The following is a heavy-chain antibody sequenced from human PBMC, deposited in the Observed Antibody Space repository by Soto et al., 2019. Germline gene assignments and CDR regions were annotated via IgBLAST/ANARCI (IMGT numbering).Heavy chain of an antibody. V-gene: IGHV3-53*01. CDR2: LYTFGEG. Sequence: EVRLAESGGGVIHPGGSLRLSCAVSGLDVKAIYMSWLRRAPGKGLEWVAGLYTFGEGYSADFAAGRFTIARHESENTVLLEMIDLKIEDTAIYYCARDKDFGDYTFDLWGQGTLVTVSS. CDR1: GLDVKAIY. CDR3: ARDKDFGDYTFDL. J-gene: IGHJ4*02. D-gene: IGHD4-17*01.